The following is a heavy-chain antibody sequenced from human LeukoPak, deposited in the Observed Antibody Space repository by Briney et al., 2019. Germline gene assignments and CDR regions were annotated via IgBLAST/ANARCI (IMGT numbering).Heavy chain of an antibody. D-gene: IGHD2-2*01. J-gene: IGHJ4*02. CDR1: GFTFSSYA. Sequence: GGSLRLSCAASGFTFSSYAMHWVRQAPGKGLEWVAVISYDGSNKYYADSVKGRFTISRDNSKNTLYLQMNSLRAEDTAVYYCARAQIVVVPADYYFDYWGQGTLVTVSS. V-gene: IGHV3-30*04. CDR2: ISYDGSNK. CDR3: ARAQIVVVPADYYFDY.